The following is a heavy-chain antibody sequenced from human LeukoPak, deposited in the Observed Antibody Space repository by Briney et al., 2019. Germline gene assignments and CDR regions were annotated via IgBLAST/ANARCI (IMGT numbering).Heavy chain of an antibody. D-gene: IGHD1-26*01. V-gene: IGHV3-23*05. Sequence: GGSLRLSCAASGFIFGNYGMNWVRQAPGKGLEWVSGIYTNRNTRYADSVKGRFTISRDNSKNTLYLQMDSLRVEDTAVYYCAHLVWEYVGGLDVWGQGTTVTVSS. CDR3: AHLVWEYVGGLDV. CDR2: IYTNRNT. CDR1: GFIFGNYG. J-gene: IGHJ6*02.